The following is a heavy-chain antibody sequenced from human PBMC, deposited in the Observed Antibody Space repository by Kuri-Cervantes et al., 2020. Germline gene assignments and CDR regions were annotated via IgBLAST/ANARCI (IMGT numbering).Heavy chain of an antibody. D-gene: IGHD3-22*01. CDR1: GYTFTNYG. CDR3: ARASYYDSSGYYGGGTPFDY. J-gene: IGHJ4*02. Sequence: ASVKVSCKTSGYTFTNYGVSWVRQAPGQGLEWMGWINPNSGGTNYAQKFQGWVTMTRDTSISTAYMELSRLRSDDTAVYYCARASYYDSSGYYGGGTPFDYWGQGTLVTVSS. CDR2: INPNSGGT. V-gene: IGHV1-2*04.